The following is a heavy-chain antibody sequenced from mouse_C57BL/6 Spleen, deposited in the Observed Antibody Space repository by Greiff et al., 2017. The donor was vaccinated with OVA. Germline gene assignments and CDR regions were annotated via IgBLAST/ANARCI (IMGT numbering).Heavy chain of an antibody. CDR2: IDPSDSYT. D-gene: IGHD2-4*01. CDR1: GYTFTSYW. Sequence: QVQLQQPGAELVMPGASVKLSCKASGYTFTSYWMHWVKQRPGQGLEWIGEIDPSDSYTNYNQKFKGKSTLTVDKSSSTAYMQLSSLTSEDSAVYYCARRRLRQGFDYWGQGTTLTVSS. J-gene: IGHJ2*01. V-gene: IGHV1-69*01. CDR3: ARRRLRQGFDY.